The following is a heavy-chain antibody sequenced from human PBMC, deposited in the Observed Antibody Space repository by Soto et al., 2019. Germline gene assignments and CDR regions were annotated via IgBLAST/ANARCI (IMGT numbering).Heavy chain of an antibody. Sequence: QVQLVESGGGVVQPGRSLRLSCAASGFTFSSYAMHWVRQAPGKGLEWVAVISYDGSNKYYADSVKGRFTISRDNSKNTLYLQMNSLRAEDTAVYYCARDGLHYDSSGYLDYWGQGTLVTVSS. D-gene: IGHD3-22*01. J-gene: IGHJ4*02. V-gene: IGHV3-30-3*01. CDR2: ISYDGSNK. CDR3: ARDGLHYDSSGYLDY. CDR1: GFTFSSYA.